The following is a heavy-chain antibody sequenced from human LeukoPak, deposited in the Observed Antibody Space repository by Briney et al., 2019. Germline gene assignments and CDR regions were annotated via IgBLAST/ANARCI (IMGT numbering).Heavy chain of an antibody. CDR2: IYYSGST. Sequence: PSETLSLTCTVSGGSISSYYWSWIRQPPGKGLEWIGYIYYSGSTNYNPSLKSRVTISVDTSKNQFSLKLSSVTAADTAVYYCAREESGSYLPHAFDIWGQGTMVTVSS. CDR3: AREESGSYLPHAFDI. J-gene: IGHJ3*02. V-gene: IGHV4-59*01. D-gene: IGHD1-26*01. CDR1: GGSISSYY.